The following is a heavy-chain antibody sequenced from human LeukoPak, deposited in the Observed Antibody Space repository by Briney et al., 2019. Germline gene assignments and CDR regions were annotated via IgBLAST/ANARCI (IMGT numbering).Heavy chain of an antibody. CDR3: AKDPFSCRSSGCHGIDY. Sequence: GRSLRLSCAASGFNFSSDGMHWVRQAPGKGLEGVAVISYDGSNTYYADSVKGRFTISRDNSKNTLYLQMNSLRAEDTALYYCAKDPFSCRSSGCHGIDYWGQGTLVTVSS. D-gene: IGHD6-19*01. J-gene: IGHJ4*02. V-gene: IGHV3-30*18. CDR2: ISYDGSNT. CDR1: GFNFSSDG.